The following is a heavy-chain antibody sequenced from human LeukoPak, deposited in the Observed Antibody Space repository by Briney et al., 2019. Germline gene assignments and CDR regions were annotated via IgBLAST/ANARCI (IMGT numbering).Heavy chain of an antibody. CDR1: GFTFSSYA. V-gene: IGHV3-30*04. CDR3: AREGGYDYYYYMDV. CDR2: ISYDGSNK. D-gene: IGHD2-15*01. J-gene: IGHJ6*03. Sequence: GGSLRLSCAASGFTFSSYAMHWVRQAPGKGLEWVAVISYDGSNKYYADSVKGRFTISRDNSKNTLCLQMNSLRAEDTAVYYCAREGGYDYYYYMDVWGKGTTVTVSS.